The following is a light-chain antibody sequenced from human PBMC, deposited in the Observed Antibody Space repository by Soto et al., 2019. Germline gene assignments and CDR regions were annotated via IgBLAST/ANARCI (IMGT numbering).Light chain of an antibody. J-gene: IGKJ4*01. Sequence: EIVLTKYPGTLSVSPGERATLYCRGSQSVSSSYLAWYQQKPGQAPRVLIYDASNRATGIPARFSGSGSGTDFTLTIISLEPADFAVYYCQQRSNCPALTFGGGTKVDIK. V-gene: IGKV3-11*01. CDR1: QSVSSSY. CDR2: DAS. CDR3: QQRSNCPALT.